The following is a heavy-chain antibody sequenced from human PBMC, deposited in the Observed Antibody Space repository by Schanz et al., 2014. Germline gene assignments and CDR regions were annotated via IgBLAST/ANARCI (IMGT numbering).Heavy chain of an antibody. J-gene: IGHJ4*02. Sequence: QVQLVQSGAEVKKPGASVKVSCKASGYTFTSYYMHWVRQAPGQGLEWMGGFHHEDGDTVYAQKFQGRVTMTTDTSTSTAYMELRSLRSEDTAVYYCTKGRTFGRWGQGTLVTGSS. V-gene: IGHV1-46*01. CDR1: GYTFTSYY. CDR3: TKGRTFGR. D-gene: IGHD3-16*01. CDR2: FHHEDGDT.